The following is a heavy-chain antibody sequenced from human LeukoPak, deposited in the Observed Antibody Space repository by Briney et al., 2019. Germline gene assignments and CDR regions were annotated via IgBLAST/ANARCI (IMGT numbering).Heavy chain of an antibody. CDR2: IIPIFGTA. CDR1: GGTFSSYA. V-gene: IGHV1-69*05. D-gene: IGHD6-13*01. CDR3: ARGAIAAAGTLFDY. Sequence: ASVKVSCKASGGTFSSYAISWVRQAPGQGLEWMGGIIPIFGTANYAQKFQGRVTITTDESTSTAYMELSSLRSEDTAVYYCARGAIAAAGTLFDYWGQGTLVTVSS. J-gene: IGHJ4*02.